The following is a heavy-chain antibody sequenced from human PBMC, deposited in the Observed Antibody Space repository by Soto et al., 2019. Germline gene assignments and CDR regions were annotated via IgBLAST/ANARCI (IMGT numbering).Heavy chain of an antibody. V-gene: IGHV3-11*01. CDR3: ARGSSFPEARTSHYFDY. CDR2: ISSSGSTI. CDR1: GFTFSDYY. D-gene: IGHD1-1*01. J-gene: IGHJ4*02. Sequence: QVQLVESGGGLVKPGGSLRLSCAASGFTFSDYYMSWIRQAPGKGLEWVSYISSSGSTIYYADSVKGRFTISRDNAKNSLSLQMNRLRAEDPAVYYCARGSSFPEARTSHYFDYWGQGTLVTVSS.